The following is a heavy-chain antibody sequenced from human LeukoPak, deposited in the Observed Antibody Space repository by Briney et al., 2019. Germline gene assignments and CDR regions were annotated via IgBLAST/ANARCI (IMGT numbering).Heavy chain of an antibody. CDR3: ARVPVGLQLFDY. V-gene: IGHV4-30-4*01. CDR2: IYYSGST. D-gene: IGHD5-24*01. Sequence: SETLSLTCTVSGGSISSGDYYWSWIRQPPGKGLEWIGYIYYSGSTYYNPSLKSRVTMSVDTSKNQFSLKLSSVTAADTAVYYCARVPVGLQLFDYWGQGTLVTVSS. J-gene: IGHJ4*02. CDR1: GGSISSGDYY.